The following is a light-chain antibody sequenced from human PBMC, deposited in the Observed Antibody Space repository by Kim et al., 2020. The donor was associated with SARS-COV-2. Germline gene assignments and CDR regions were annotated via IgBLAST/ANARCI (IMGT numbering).Light chain of an antibody. J-gene: IGLJ2*01. V-gene: IGLV3-21*04. CDR1: SIGSKS. CDR3: QVWDSSSDHRVV. Sequence: PGKTARVSCGGNSIGSKSVHWYQQKSGQAPVVVIYYDSDRPSGIPERFSGSNSGNTATLTISRVEAGDEDVYYCQVWDSSSDHRVVFGGGTQLTVL. CDR2: YDS.